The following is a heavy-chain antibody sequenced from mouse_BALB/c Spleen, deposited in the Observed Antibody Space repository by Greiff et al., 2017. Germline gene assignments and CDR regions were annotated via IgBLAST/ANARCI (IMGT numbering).Heavy chain of an antibody. J-gene: IGHJ3*01. V-gene: IGHV5-6*01. D-gene: IGHD2-2*01. CDR3: ARQGGLREGAWFAY. CDR2: ISSGGSYT. CDR1: GFTFSSYT. Sequence: EVQLVESGGGLVKPGGSLKLSCAASGFTFSSYTMSWVRQTPEKRLEWVATISSGGSYTYYPDSVKGRFTISRDNAKNTLYLQMSSLKSEDTAMYYCARQGGLREGAWFAYWGQGTLVTVSA.